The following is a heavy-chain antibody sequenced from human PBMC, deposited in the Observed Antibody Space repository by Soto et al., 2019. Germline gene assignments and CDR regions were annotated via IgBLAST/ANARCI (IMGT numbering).Heavy chain of an antibody. D-gene: IGHD6-19*01. CDR3: ARDRGSVAGSRHFDY. J-gene: IGHJ4*02. CDR1: GGSISSYY. Sequence: PSETLSLTCTASGGSISSYYWSWIRQPPGKGLEWIGYIYYSGSTNYNPSLKSRVTISVDTSKNQFSLKLSSVTAADTAVYYCARDRGSVAGSRHFDYWGQGTLVTVSS. V-gene: IGHV4-59*01. CDR2: IYYSGST.